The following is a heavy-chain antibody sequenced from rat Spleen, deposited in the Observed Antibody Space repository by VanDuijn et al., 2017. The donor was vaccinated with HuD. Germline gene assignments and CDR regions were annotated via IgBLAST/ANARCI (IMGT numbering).Heavy chain of an antibody. V-gene: IGHV3-3*01. D-gene: IGHD1-12*02. CDR1: DYSIVSSYR. CDR2: INSAGST. Sequence: EVQLQESGPGLVKPSQSLSLTCSVTDYSIVSSYRWNWIRKFPGTKLEWMGYINSAGSTNYNPSLKSRISITRDTSKNQFFLQVNSVIIDDTAIYFCTRDGSYYYGPYVMDAWGQGASVTVSS. CDR3: TRDGSYYYGPYVMDA. J-gene: IGHJ4*01.